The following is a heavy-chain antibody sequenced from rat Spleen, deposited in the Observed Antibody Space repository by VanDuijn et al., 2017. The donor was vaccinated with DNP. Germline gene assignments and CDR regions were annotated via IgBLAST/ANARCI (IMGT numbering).Heavy chain of an antibody. Sequence: EVQLVESGSGSVQPGRSLQLSCAASGFTFSYYGMAWVRQAPKKGLEWVASISASGGSTSYRDSVRGRFTISRDTAKSTLYLQMDSLRSEDTATYYCTTDFERGYWGQGVMVTVSS. CDR2: ISASGGST. CDR1: GFTFSYYG. D-gene: IGHD1-11*01. J-gene: IGHJ2*01. V-gene: IGHV5-27*01. CDR3: TTDFERGY.